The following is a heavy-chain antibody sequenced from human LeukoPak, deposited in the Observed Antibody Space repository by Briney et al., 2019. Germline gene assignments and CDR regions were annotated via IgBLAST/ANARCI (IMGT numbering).Heavy chain of an antibody. CDR2: IYYSGST. Sequence: SETLSLTCTVSGGSISSSSYYWGWIRQPPGKGLEWIGSIYYSGSTYCNPSLKSRVTISVDTSKNQFSLKLSSVTAADTAVYYCARLDGSGSYRVSKFYIDYWGQGTLVTVSS. CDR1: GGSISSSSYY. V-gene: IGHV4-39*01. J-gene: IGHJ4*02. D-gene: IGHD3-10*01. CDR3: ARLDGSGSYRVSKFYIDY.